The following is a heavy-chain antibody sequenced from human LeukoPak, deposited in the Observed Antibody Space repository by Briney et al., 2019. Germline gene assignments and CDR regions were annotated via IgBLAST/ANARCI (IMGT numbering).Heavy chain of an antibody. J-gene: IGHJ4*02. D-gene: IGHD6-13*01. CDR2: IYHSGST. Sequence: SETLSLTCTVSGGSISSGGYYWSWIRQPPGKGLEWIGYIYHSGSTYYNPSLKSRVTISVDRSKNQFSLKLSSVTAADTAVYYCARHRGIAAAGRPFDYWGQGTLVTVSS. V-gene: IGHV4-30-2*01. CDR3: ARHRGIAAAGRPFDY. CDR1: GGSISSGGYY.